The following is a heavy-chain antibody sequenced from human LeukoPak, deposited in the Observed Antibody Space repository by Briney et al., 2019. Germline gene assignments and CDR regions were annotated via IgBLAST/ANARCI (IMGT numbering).Heavy chain of an antibody. V-gene: IGHV1-8*02. J-gene: IGHJ4*02. CDR1: GYTFTSYG. D-gene: IGHD6-13*01. CDR2: MNPNSGNT. Sequence: ASVKVSCKASGYTFTSYGISWVRQAPGQGLGWMGWMNPNSGNTGYAQKFQGRVTMTRNTSISTAYMELSSLRSGATAVYYCAREYSSSCYFDYWGQGTLVTVSS. CDR3: AREYSSSCYFDY.